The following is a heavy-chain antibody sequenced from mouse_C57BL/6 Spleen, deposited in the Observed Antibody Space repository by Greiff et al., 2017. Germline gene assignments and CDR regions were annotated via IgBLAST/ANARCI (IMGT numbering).Heavy chain of an antibody. D-gene: IGHD1-1*01. Sequence: VQLQQPGAELVKPGASVKLSCKASGYTFTSYWMHWVKQRPGRGLEWIGRIDPNSGGTKYNEKFKSKATLTVDKPSSTAYMQISSLTSEDSAGYYCARAYYGSPYYYVMDYWGQGTSVTVSS. CDR1: GYTFTSYW. CDR3: ARAYYGSPYYYVMDY. V-gene: IGHV1-72*01. J-gene: IGHJ4*01. CDR2: IDPNSGGT.